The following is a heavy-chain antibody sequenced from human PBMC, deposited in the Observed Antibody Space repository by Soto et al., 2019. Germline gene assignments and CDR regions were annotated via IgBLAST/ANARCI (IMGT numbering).Heavy chain of an antibody. D-gene: IGHD6-13*01. CDR3: ATTYSSSWYVAFDY. CDR2: IYYSGST. V-gene: IGHV4-59*01. Sequence: QVQLQESGPGLVKPSETLSLTCTVSGGSISSYYWSWIRQPPGKGLEWIGYIYYSGSTNYNPSLKSRVTIPVDTSKNQFSLKLSSVTAADTAVYYCATTYSSSWYVAFDYWGQGTLVTVSS. CDR1: GGSISSYY. J-gene: IGHJ4*02.